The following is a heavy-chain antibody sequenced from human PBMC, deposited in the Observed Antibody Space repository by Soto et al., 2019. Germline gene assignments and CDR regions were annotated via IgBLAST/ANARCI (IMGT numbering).Heavy chain of an antibody. CDR2: INPGNGNT. D-gene: IGHD4-17*01. Sequence: QVQVVQSGAEVKKPGASVKVSCKASGYTFTSYAMHWVRQAPGQRLEWMGWINPGNGNTKNSQKFQGRVTITRDTFASTAYMELSSLRPEDTAVYYCAGGASSVTTFYFDLWGRGTLVTVSS. CDR3: AGGASSVTTFYFDL. J-gene: IGHJ2*01. CDR1: GYTFTSYA. V-gene: IGHV1-3*01.